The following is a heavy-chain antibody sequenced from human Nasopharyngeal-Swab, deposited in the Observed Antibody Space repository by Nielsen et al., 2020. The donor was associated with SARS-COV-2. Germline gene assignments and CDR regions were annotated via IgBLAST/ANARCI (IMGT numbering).Heavy chain of an antibody. J-gene: IGHJ6*02. CDR2: IKQDGSEK. CDR1: GFTFSSYA. Sequence: GESLKISCAASGFTFSSYAMTWVRQAPGKGLEWVANIKQDGSEKYYVDSVKGRFTISRDNAKNSLYLQMNSLRAEDTAVYYCARESYYGMDVWGQGTTVTVSS. CDR3: ARESYYGMDV. V-gene: IGHV3-7*01.